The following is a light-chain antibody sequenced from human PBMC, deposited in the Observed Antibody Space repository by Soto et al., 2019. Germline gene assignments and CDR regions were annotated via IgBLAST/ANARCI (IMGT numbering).Light chain of an antibody. CDR3: GSYTTRSNYV. V-gene: IGLV2-14*03. J-gene: IGLJ1*01. CDR1: ISDVGSYNY. Sequence: SALTQPASVSGSPGQSITISCTGTISDVGSYNYVSWYQQYPGKAPKLMIYDVSTRPSGVSDRFSGSKSGNTASLTISGLRAEDEADYYCGSYTTRSNYVFGTGTKVTVL. CDR2: DVS.